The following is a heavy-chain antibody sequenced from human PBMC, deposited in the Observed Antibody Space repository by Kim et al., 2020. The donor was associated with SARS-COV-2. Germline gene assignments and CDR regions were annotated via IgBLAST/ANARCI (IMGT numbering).Heavy chain of an antibody. V-gene: IGHV1-18*01. Sequence: GNTNYAQKLQGRVTMTTDTSTSTAYMELRSLRSDDTAVYYCARGSGRVDPWGQGTLVTVSS. CDR2: GNT. D-gene: IGHD3-10*01. CDR3: ARGSGRVDP. J-gene: IGHJ5*02.